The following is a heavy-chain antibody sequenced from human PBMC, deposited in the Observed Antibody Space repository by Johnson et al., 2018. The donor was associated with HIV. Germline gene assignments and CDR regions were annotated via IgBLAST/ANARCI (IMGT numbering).Heavy chain of an antibody. CDR3: AKDRRELTPDAFDI. D-gene: IGHD1-26*01. CDR1: GFTFSSYW. Sequence: VQLVESGGGLVQPGGSLRLSCAASGFTFSSYWMSWVRQAPGKGLEWVANIKQDGSEKYYVDSVKGRFTVSRDNSNNTLYLQMNSLRAEDTAVYDCAKDRRELTPDAFDIWGQGTMVTVSS. V-gene: IGHV3-7*05. CDR2: IKQDGSEK. J-gene: IGHJ3*02.